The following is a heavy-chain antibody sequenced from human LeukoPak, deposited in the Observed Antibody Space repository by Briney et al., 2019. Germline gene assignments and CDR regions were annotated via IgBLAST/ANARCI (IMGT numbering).Heavy chain of an antibody. D-gene: IGHD6-13*01. CDR3: ARIAAAGYNWFDP. V-gene: IGHV4-39*01. CDR2: IYYSGST. J-gene: IGHJ5*02. CDR1: GGSISSSSYY. Sequence: KPSETLSLTCTVSGGSISSSSYYWGWIRQPPGKGLEWIGSIYYSGSTYYNPSLKSRVTISVDTSKNQFSLKLSSVTAADTAVYYCARIAAAGYNWFDPWGQGTLVTVSS.